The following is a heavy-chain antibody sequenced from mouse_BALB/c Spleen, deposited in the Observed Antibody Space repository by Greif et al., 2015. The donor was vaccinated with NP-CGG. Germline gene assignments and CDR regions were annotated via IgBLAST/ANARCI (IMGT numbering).Heavy chain of an antibody. CDR3: ARRGGNYEDAMDY. V-gene: IGHV1-9*01. CDR1: GYTLSSYW. Sequence: QVQLQQPGAELMKPGASGKISCKATGYTLSSYWIEWVKQRPGHGLEWIGEILPGSGSTNYNEKFKGKATFTADTSSNTAYMQLSSLTSEDSAVYYCARRGGNYEDAMDYWGQGTSVTVSS. D-gene: IGHD2-1*01. J-gene: IGHJ4*01. CDR2: ILPGSGST.